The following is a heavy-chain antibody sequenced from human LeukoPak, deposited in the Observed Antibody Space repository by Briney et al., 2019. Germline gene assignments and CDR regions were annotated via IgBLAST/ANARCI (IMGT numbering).Heavy chain of an antibody. D-gene: IGHD3-3*01. CDR2: IKQDGSEK. CDR1: GFTFSSYW. J-gene: IGHJ6*02. Sequence: GGSLRLSCAASGFTFSSYWMSWVRQAPGKGLEWVANIKQDGSEKYYVDSVKGRFTIPRDNAKNSLYLQMNSLRAEDTAVYYCARDYHNSYYDFWSGEKNGMDVWGQGTTVTVSS. V-gene: IGHV3-7*01. CDR3: ARDYHNSYYDFWSGEKNGMDV.